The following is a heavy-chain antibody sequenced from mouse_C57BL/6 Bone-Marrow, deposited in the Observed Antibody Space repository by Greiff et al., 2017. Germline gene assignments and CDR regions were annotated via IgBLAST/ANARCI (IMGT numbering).Heavy chain of an antibody. CDR1: GYTFTSYW. CDR2: IYPGNSDT. D-gene: IGHD1-1*01. J-gene: IGHJ4*01. V-gene: IGHV1-5*01. Sequence: EVQLQQSGTVLARPGASVKMSCKTSGYTFTSYWMHWVKQRPGQGLEWIGAIYPGNSDTSYNQKFKGKAKLTAVTSASTAYMELSSLTNEDSAVYYCTFTTVVATGAMDYWGQGTSVTVSS. CDR3: TFTTVVATGAMDY.